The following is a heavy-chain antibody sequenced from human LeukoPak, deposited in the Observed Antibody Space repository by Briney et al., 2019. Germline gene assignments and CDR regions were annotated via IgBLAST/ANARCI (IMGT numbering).Heavy chain of an antibody. CDR3: ARHAYHDDNSGYYFAY. CDR1: GFTFSSYS. Sequence: GGSLRLSCAASGFTFSSYSMNWVRQAPGKGLEWVSYISSSSTIYYADSVKGRFTISRDNAKNSLYLQMNSLKASDTAMYYCARHAYHDDNSGYYFAYWGQGTLVTVSS. D-gene: IGHD3-22*01. V-gene: IGHV3-48*01. CDR2: ISSSSTI. J-gene: IGHJ4*02.